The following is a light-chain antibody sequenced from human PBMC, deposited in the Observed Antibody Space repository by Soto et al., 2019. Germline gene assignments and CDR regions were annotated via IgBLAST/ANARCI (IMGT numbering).Light chain of an antibody. CDR3: QRYGSSPT. CDR1: QSIGNY. J-gene: IGKJ1*01. V-gene: IGKV3-11*01. Sequence: EVVLTQSPATLSLSPGEGATLSCRASQSIGNYLAWYQQKPGQAPRLLIYATSNRATGIPARFSGSGSGTDFTLTISSLEPEDFAVYYCQRYGSSPTFGQGTKVEIK. CDR2: ATS.